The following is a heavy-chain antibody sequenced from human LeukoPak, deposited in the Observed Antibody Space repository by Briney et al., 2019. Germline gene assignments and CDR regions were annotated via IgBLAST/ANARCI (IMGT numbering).Heavy chain of an antibody. Sequence: SETLSLTCAVYGGSFSGHYWSWIRQPPGKGLEWIGEINHSGSTNYNPSLKSRVTISVDTSKNQFSLKLSSVTAADTAVYYCARSASSSWFIDAFDIWGQGTMVTVSS. V-gene: IGHV4-34*01. J-gene: IGHJ3*02. CDR2: INHSGST. CDR3: ARSASSSWFIDAFDI. D-gene: IGHD6-13*01. CDR1: GGSFSGHY.